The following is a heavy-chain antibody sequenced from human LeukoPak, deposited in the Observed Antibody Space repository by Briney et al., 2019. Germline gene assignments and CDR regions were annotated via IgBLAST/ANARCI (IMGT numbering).Heavy chain of an antibody. CDR1: GGSISSGGYS. D-gene: IGHD3-16*01. Sequence: SETLSLTCAVSGGSISSGGYSWSWIRQPPGKGLEWIGYIYHSGSTYYNPSLKSRVTISVDTSKNQFSLKLSSVTAADTAIYYCARHRGGSADYWGQGTLVTVSS. J-gene: IGHJ4*02. CDR3: ARHRGGSADY. CDR2: IYHSGST. V-gene: IGHV4-30-2*03.